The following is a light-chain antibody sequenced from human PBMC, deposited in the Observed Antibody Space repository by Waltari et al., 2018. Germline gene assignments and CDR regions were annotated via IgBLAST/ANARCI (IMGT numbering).Light chain of an antibody. V-gene: IGKV1-39*01. Sequence: DIQMTQPPSPLSASVGDRVTITCRTSQNINRFLNWYQHKPGEAPKLLIYTASSMQGGVPSRFSGSGSGTEFSLTISSLQPEDFATYYCQQSYSIPFTFGQGTKVEIK. CDR1: QNINRF. CDR3: QQSYSIPFT. J-gene: IGKJ2*01. CDR2: TAS.